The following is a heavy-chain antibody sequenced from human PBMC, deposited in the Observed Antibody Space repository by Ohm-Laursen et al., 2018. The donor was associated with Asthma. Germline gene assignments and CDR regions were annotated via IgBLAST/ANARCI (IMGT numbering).Heavy chain of an antibody. Sequence: SLRLSCSASGFTFSSYWMHWVRQAPGKGLVWVSRINSDGSSTSYADSVKGRFTISRDNAKNTLYLQMNSLRAEDTAVYYCASESDYDFWSGYYKAHGAFDIWGQGTMVTVSS. V-gene: IGHV3-74*01. CDR2: INSDGSST. CDR1: GFTFSSYW. CDR3: ASESDYDFWSGYYKAHGAFDI. J-gene: IGHJ3*02. D-gene: IGHD3-3*01.